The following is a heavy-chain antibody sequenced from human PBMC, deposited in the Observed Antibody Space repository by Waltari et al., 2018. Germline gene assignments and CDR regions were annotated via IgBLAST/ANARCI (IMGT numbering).Heavy chain of an antibody. Sequence: QVQLQESGPGLVKPSGTLSLTCAVSGGSIRSSNWWRWFPPPPGKGLEWIGEIYHSGSTNYNPALKSRVTISVDKSKNQFSLKLSSVTAADTAVYYCARDLARYCSGGSCYWDYWGQGTLVTVSS. V-gene: IGHV4-4*02. CDR1: GGSIRSSNW. J-gene: IGHJ4*02. D-gene: IGHD2-15*01. CDR2: IYHSGST. CDR3: ARDLARYCSGGSCYWDY.